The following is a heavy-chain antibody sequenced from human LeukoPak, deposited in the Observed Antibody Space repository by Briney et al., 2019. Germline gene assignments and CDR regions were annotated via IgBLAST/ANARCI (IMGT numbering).Heavy chain of an antibody. Sequence: KTSETLSLTCTVSGYSISSGYYWGWIRQPPGKGLEWIGSIYHSGSTYYNPSLKSRVTISVDTSKNQFSLKLSSVTAADTAVYYCARVTLYSSSWYVFDYWGQGTLVTVSS. V-gene: IGHV4-38-2*02. J-gene: IGHJ4*02. CDR1: GYSISSGYY. D-gene: IGHD6-13*01. CDR3: ARVTLYSSSWYVFDY. CDR2: IYHSGST.